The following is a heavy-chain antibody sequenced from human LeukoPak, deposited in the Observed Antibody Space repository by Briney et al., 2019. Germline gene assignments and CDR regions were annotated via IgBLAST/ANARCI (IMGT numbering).Heavy chain of an antibody. CDR2: IYPGDSDT. Sequence: GESLKISCKGFGYSFTSYWIGWVRQMPGKGLEWMGIIYPGDSDTRYSPSFQGQVTISADKSISTAYLQWSSLKASDTAMYYCARYQGYDILTGYYRYYFDYWGRGTLVTVSS. J-gene: IGHJ4*02. D-gene: IGHD3-9*01. CDR3: ARYQGYDILTGYYRYYFDY. CDR1: GYSFTSYW. V-gene: IGHV5-51*01.